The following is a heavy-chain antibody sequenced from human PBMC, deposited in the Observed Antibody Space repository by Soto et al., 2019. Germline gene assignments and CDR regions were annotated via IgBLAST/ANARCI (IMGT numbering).Heavy chain of an antibody. D-gene: IGHD3-10*01. CDR1: GYTFTSYG. V-gene: IGHV1-18*01. J-gene: IGHJ4*02. CDR2: ISAYNGNT. Sequence: ASVKVSCKASGYTFTSYGISWVRQAPGQGLEWMGWISAYNGNTNYAQKLQGRVTMTTDTSTSTAYMELRSLRSDDTAVYYCATVAYGSGSLSYFDYWGQGTLVTVS. CDR3: ATVAYGSGSLSYFDY.